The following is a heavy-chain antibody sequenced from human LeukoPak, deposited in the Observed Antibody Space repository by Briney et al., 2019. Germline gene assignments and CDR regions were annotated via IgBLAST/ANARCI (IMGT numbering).Heavy chain of an antibody. D-gene: IGHD6-13*01. CDR1: GFTFSSYA. CDR3: AKDVAWNSSWYYFDY. V-gene: IGHV3-23*01. J-gene: IGHJ4*02. Sequence: GGSLRLSCAASGFTFSSYAMSWVRQAPGKGLERVSAISGSGGSTYYADSVKGRFTISRDNSKNTLYLQMNSLRAEDTAVYYCAKDVAWNSSWYYFDYWGQGTLVTVSS. CDR2: ISGSGGST.